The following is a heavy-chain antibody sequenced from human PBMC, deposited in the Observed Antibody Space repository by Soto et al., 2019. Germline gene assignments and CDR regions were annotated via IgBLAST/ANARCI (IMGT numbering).Heavy chain of an antibody. Sequence: QLQLQESGPGLVKPAETLSLTCSVSGGSIITVSYYWAWIRHPPGKGLECIGSVDYSGSSQYNPSFKRRVTMSVDTSKNQFSLNLRSVTATDTAVYFCARLGGAGYSSGWFSPWGQGALVTVPS. CDR3: ARLGGAGYSSGWFSP. V-gene: IGHV4-39*01. CDR1: GGSIITVSYY. CDR2: VDYSGSS. D-gene: IGHD6-19*01. J-gene: IGHJ5*02.